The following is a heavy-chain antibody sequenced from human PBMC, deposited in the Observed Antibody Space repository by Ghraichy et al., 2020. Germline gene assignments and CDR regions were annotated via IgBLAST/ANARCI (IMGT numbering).Heavy chain of an antibody. V-gene: IGHV3-23*01. J-gene: IGHJ4*02. Sequence: GGSLRLSCAASEFTFSNYAMSWVRQAPRKGLEWVSAISGSGDSTYYADSVKGRFTISRDNSQNTLYLQMNSLRAEDTAVYYCAKDGSYYDFDYWGQGTLVTVSS. D-gene: IGHD1-26*01. CDR2: ISGSGDST. CDR3: AKDGSYYDFDY. CDR1: EFTFSNYA.